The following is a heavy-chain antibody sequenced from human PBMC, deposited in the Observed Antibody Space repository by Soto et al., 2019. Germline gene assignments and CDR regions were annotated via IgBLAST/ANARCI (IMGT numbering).Heavy chain of an antibody. CDR2: ISYDGSNK. CDR3: AKGRLRYFDWSPSPYY. CDR1: GFTFSSYG. J-gene: IGHJ4*02. Sequence: PGGSLRLSCAASGFTFSSYGMHWVRQAPGKGLEWVAVISYDGSNKYYADSVKGRFTISRDNSKNTLYLQMNSLRAEDTAVYYCAKGRLRYFDWSPSPYYWGQGTLVTVSS. D-gene: IGHD3-9*01. V-gene: IGHV3-30*18.